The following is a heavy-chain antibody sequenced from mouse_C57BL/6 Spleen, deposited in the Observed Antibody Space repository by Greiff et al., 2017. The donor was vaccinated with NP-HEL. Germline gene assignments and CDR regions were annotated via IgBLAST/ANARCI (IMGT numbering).Heavy chain of an antibody. Sequence: QVQLQQSGAELVKPGASVKLSCKASGYTFTEYTIHWVKQRSGQGLEWIGWFYPGSGSIKYNEKFKDKATLTADKSSSTVYMELSRLTSEDSAVYFCARHEEDYGSSYEWYFDVWGTGTTVTVSS. V-gene: IGHV1-62-2*01. CDR3: ARHEEDYGSSYEWYFDV. D-gene: IGHD1-1*01. J-gene: IGHJ1*03. CDR2: FYPGSGSI. CDR1: GYTFTEYT.